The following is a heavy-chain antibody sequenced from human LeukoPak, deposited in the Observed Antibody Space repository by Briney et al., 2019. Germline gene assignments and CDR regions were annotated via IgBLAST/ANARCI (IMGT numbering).Heavy chain of an antibody. Sequence: KPSETLSLTCTVSGGSISSYYWTWIRQPPGKGLEWIGYIYYSGSTNYNPSLKSRVTISVDTSKNQFSLKLSSVTAADTAVYYCARGGREKGAPDFDYWGQGTLVTVSS. CDR1: GGSISSYY. V-gene: IGHV4-59*01. CDR3: ARGGREKGAPDFDY. D-gene: IGHD1-26*01. CDR2: IYYSGST. J-gene: IGHJ4*02.